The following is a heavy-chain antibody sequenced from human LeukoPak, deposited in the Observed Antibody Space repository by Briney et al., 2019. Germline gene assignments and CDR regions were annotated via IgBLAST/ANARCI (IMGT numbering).Heavy chain of an antibody. CDR3: AREDRYCSGGSCYS. D-gene: IGHD2-15*01. V-gene: IGHV4-59*10. CDR1: GGSFSGYY. CDR2: IYTSGST. J-gene: IGHJ4*02. Sequence: SETLSLTCAVYGGSFSGYYWSWIRQPPGKGLEWIGRIYTSGSTNYNPSLKSRVTISVDTSKNQFSLKLSSVTAADTAVYYCAREDRYCSGGSCYSWGQGTLVTVSS.